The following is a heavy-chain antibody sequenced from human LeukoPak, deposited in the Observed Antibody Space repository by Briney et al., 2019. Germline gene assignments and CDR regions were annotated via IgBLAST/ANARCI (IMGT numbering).Heavy chain of an antibody. CDR3: AREVGGNIVFDY. CDR2: INPNRGGT. D-gene: IGHD3-16*01. CDR1: GYTLTGYY. J-gene: IGHJ4*02. Sequence: ASVKVSCKASGYTLTGYYMNWVRHAPGQGLEWMGWINPNRGGTSSAQKFQGRVTMTRDTSISTAYMELSGLRSDDTAVYYCAREVGGNIVFDYWGQGTLVTVSS. V-gene: IGHV1-2*02.